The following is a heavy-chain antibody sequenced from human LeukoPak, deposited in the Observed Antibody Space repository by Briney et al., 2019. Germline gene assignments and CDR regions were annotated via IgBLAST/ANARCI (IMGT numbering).Heavy chain of an antibody. Sequence: GGSLRLSYAASGFTFSSYAMSWVRQAPGKGLEWVSAISGSGGSTYYADSVKGRFTISRDNSKNTLYLQMNSLRAEDTAVYYCAKDRAYYYDSSGYFDYWGQGTLVTVSS. CDR1: GFTFSSYA. CDR3: AKDRAYYYDSSGYFDY. D-gene: IGHD3-22*01. CDR2: ISGSGGST. J-gene: IGHJ4*02. V-gene: IGHV3-23*01.